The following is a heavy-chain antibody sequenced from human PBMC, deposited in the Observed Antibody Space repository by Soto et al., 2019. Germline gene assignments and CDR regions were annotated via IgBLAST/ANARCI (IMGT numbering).Heavy chain of an antibody. CDR2: FDPEDGET. D-gene: IGHD1-7*01. V-gene: IGHV1-24*01. J-gene: IGHJ6*03. CDR3: ATREWNYKRYYTDMDF. Sequence: ASAKVSCKDSGYTLAELSMHWVRQAPGKGPEWMGGFDPEDGETIYAQKFQGRVTMTEDKSTDTAYMELSSLRSEDAAVYYCATREWNYKRYYTDMDFGGKGTTVPVSS. CDR1: GYTLAELS.